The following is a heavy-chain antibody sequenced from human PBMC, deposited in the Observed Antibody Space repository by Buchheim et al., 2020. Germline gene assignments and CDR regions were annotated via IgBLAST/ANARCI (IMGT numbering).Heavy chain of an antibody. J-gene: IGHJ5*02. V-gene: IGHV4-39*01. CDR1: GGSISSSPYC. D-gene: IGHD4-17*01. Sequence: QLQLQESGPGLVKPSETLSLTCTVSGGSISSSPYCWGWIRQPPGKGLEWIGSVYYSGSTYYNPSLKSRVTISVDTSKNQLPLKLSSVTAADAAVYYCARRDDDYWFDPWGQGTL. CDR2: VYYSGST. CDR3: ARRDDDYWFDP.